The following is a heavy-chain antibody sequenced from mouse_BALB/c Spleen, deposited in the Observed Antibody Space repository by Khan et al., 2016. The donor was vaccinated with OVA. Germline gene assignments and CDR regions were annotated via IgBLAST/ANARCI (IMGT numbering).Heavy chain of an antibody. CDR1: GYTFTSYT. D-gene: IGHD2-14*01. V-gene: IGHV1-4*01. CDR2: INPSNGYT. J-gene: IGHJ3*01. CDR3: GRDGAYHRNDGWFAY. Sequence: VQLQQSGAELARPGASVKMSCKASGYTFTSYTIHWIKLRPGQGLEWIGSINPSNGYTNYNQKFKDKATLTADKSSTTAYMELSILTSDDSALYNCGRDGAYHRNDGWFAYWGQGTLVTVSA.